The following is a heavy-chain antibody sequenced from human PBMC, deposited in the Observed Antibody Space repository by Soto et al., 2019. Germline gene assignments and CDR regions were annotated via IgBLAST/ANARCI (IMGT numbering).Heavy chain of an antibody. CDR3: TRVGDGSLPPFDY. D-gene: IGHD1-26*01. CDR2: IRSKANSYAT. V-gene: IGHV3-73*01. J-gene: IGHJ4*02. CDR1: GFTFSGSA. Sequence: GGSLRLSCAASGFTFSGSAMHWVRQASGKGLEWVGRIRSKANSYATAYAASVKGRFTISRDDSKNTAYLQMNSLKTEDTAVYYCTRVGDGSLPPFDYWGQGTQVTVSS.